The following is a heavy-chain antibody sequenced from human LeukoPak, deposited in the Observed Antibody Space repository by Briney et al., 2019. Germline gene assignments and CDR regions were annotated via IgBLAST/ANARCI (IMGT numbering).Heavy chain of an antibody. D-gene: IGHD4-11*01. Sequence: GGSLRLSCAASGFTFSDYYMSWIRQAPGKGLEWVSYISSSGSTIYYADSVKGRFTISGDNAKNSLYLQMNSLRAEDTAVYYCARDTVTTDYFDYWGQGTLVTVSS. CDR1: GFTFSDYY. J-gene: IGHJ4*02. CDR2: ISSSGSTI. V-gene: IGHV3-11*01. CDR3: ARDTVTTDYFDY.